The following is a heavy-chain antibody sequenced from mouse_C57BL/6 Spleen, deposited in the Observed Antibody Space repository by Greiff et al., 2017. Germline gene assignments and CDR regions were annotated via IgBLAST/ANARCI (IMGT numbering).Heavy chain of an antibody. J-gene: IGHJ4*01. CDR1: GYTFTSYW. D-gene: IGHD1-1*01. V-gene: IGHV1-55*01. CDR2: IYPGSGST. CDR3: ARWYYGSSYLYYYAMGY. Sequence: QVQLQQPGAELVKPGASVKMSCKASGYTFTSYWITWVKQRPGQGLEWIGNIYPGSGSTNYNQKFKRKATLTVDTSSSTAYMQLSSLTSEDSAVYYCARWYYGSSYLYYYAMGYWGQGTSVTVS.